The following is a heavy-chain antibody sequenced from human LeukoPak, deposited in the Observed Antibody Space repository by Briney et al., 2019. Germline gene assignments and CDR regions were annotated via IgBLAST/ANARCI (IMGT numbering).Heavy chain of an antibody. CDR3: ARDRAYGSGKYYFDY. Sequence: PSETLSLTCTVSGGSISSYYWSWVRQPPGKGLEWIGYINYSGSTNYNAALKRRGTISVDKSKKKFSLKQRSVAGADAAVYYCARDRAYGSGKYYFDYWGQGTLVTVSS. D-gene: IGHD3-10*01. J-gene: IGHJ4*02. CDR2: INYSGST. V-gene: IGHV4-59*01. CDR1: GGSISSYY.